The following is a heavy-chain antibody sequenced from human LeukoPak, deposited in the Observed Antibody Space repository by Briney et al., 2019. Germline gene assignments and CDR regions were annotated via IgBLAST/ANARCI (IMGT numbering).Heavy chain of an antibody. CDR1: GGSISSYY. V-gene: IGHV4-59*01. Sequence: SETLSLTCTVSGGSISSYYWSWIRQPPGKGLEWIGYIYYSGSTNYNPSLKSRVTISVDPSKNQFSLKLSSVTAADTAVYYCARGPRYDSSGYLHYYYYMDVWGKGTTVTVSS. J-gene: IGHJ6*03. D-gene: IGHD3-22*01. CDR3: ARGPRYDSSGYLHYYYYMDV. CDR2: IYYSGST.